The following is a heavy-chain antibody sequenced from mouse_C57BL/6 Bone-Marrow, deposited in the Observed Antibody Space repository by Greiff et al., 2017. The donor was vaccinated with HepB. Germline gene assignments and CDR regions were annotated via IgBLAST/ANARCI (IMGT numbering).Heavy chain of an antibody. D-gene: IGHD2-4*01. CDR1: GFTFSSYA. CDR3: ARMGDYAFDY. CDR2: ISSGSSTI. J-gene: IGHJ2*01. Sequence: EVMLVESGEGLVKPGGSLKLSCAASGFTFSSYAMSWVRQTPEKRLEWVAYISSGSSTIYYADTVKGRFTISRDNAKNTLFLQMTSLRSEDTAMYYCARMGDYAFDYWGQGTTLTVSS. V-gene: IGHV5-17*01.